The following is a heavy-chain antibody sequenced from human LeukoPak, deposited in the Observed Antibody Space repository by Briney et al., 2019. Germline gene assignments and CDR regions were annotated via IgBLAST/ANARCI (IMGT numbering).Heavy chain of an antibody. Sequence: SVKVSCKASGGTFSSYAISWVRQAPGQGLEWMGRIIPILGIANYAQKFQGRVTITADKSTSTAYMELSSLRSEDTAVYYCAKSERAYSSSLLDGDYWGQGTLVTVSS. J-gene: IGHJ4*02. V-gene: IGHV1-69*04. CDR1: GGTFSSYA. CDR2: IIPILGIA. D-gene: IGHD6-13*01. CDR3: AKSERAYSSSLLDGDY.